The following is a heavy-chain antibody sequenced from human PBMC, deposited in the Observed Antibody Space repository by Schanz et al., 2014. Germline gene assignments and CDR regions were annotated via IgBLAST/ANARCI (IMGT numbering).Heavy chain of an antibody. CDR1: GGSSSDCY. J-gene: IGHJ4*02. CDR2: INHSGGT. CDR3: ARARSWPDY. V-gene: IGHV4-34*01. Sequence: QVQLQQWGAGLLKASETLSLTCAVYGGSSSDCYWSWIRQPPGKGLEWIGEINHSGGTNYNPSLKSRVTMSADTSKNQFSLILTAVTAADTAVYYCARARSWPDYWGQGTLVTVSS. D-gene: IGHD6-13*01.